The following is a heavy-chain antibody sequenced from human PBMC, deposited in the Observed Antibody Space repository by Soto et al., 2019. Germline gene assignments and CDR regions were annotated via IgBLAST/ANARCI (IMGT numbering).Heavy chain of an antibody. Sequence: QVTLKESGPVLVKPTETLTLTCTVSGFSLSNARMGVSWIRQPPGKALEWLAHIFSNDEKSYSTSLKSRLTISKDTSKSQVVLTMTNMDPVDTDTYYCARMFNNWNYHHYYYYMDVWGKGTTVTVSS. D-gene: IGHD1-7*01. J-gene: IGHJ6*03. CDR2: IFSNDEK. CDR3: ARMFNNWNYHHYYYYMDV. CDR1: GFSLSNARMG. V-gene: IGHV2-26*01.